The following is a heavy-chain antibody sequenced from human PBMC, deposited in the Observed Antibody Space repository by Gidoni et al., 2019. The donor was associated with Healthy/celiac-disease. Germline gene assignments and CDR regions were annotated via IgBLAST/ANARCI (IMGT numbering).Heavy chain of an antibody. CDR2: ISYDGSNK. Sequence: QVQLVESGGGVVQPGRSLRLPCAASGFTFSSYGMHGVRQAPGKGLEWVAVISYDGSNKYYADSVKGRFTISRDNSKNTLYLQMNSLRAEDTAVYYCAKREYSSGWYALDYWGQGTLVTVSS. CDR3: AKREYSSGWYALDY. D-gene: IGHD6-19*01. J-gene: IGHJ4*02. V-gene: IGHV3-30*18. CDR1: GFTFSSYG.